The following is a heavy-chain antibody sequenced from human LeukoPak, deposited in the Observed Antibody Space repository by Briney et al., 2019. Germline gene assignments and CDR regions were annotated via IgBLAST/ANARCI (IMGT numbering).Heavy chain of an antibody. V-gene: IGHV4-61*02. J-gene: IGHJ4*02. CDR2: IYTSGST. Sequence: PSETLTLTCTVSGGSISSGSYYWRWIRQPAGKGLEWIGRIYTSGSTNYNPSLKSRVTISVDTSKNQFSLKLSSVTAEDTAVDYCARVTTGGYFNCWGQGTLVTVSS. CDR1: GGSISSGSYY. CDR3: ARVTTGGYFNC. D-gene: IGHD3-22*01.